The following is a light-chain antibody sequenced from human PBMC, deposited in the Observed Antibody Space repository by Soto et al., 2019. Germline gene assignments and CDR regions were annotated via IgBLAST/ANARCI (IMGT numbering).Light chain of an antibody. V-gene: IGLV1-40*01. Sequence: QPVLTQPPSVSGAPGQRVTISCTGSSSNIGAGYDVHWYHQLPGTAPKLLIYGNNNRPSGVPDRFSGSRSGTSASLAITGLHAEDEADYYCQSYDSSLSAWVFGGGTKLTVL. CDR2: GNN. CDR1: SSNIGAGYD. J-gene: IGLJ3*02. CDR3: QSYDSSLSAWV.